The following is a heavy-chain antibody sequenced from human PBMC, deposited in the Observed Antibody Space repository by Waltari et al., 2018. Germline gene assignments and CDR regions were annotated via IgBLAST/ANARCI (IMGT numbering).Heavy chain of an antibody. CDR3: ARVPYYINIWFDS. CDR2: INQGCSDR. Sequence: EVQLVESGGGLVQPGGSLRLSCGASGFTFNTFGMSWIRQAPGKGLEWKASINQGCSDRREVGSVKDRFTISRDKARNSLFRQMNSLTAEDTAMYYCARVPYYINIWFDSWGQGTLVTVSS. J-gene: IGHJ5*01. D-gene: IGHD3-22*01. CDR1: GFTFNTFG. V-gene: IGHV3-7*01.